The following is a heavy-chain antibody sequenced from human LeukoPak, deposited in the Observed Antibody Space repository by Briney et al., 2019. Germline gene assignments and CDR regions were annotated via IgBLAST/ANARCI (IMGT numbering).Heavy chain of an antibody. CDR3: ARDLVGFGELDY. V-gene: IGHV3-21*01. Sequence: GGSLRLSCAASGFTFSSYSINWVRQAPGKGLEWVSSISSSSSYIYYADSVKGRFTISRDNAKNSLYLQMNSLRAEDTAVYYCARDLVGFGELDYWGQGTLFTVSS. CDR1: GFTFSSYS. J-gene: IGHJ4*02. CDR2: ISSSSSYI. D-gene: IGHD3-10*01.